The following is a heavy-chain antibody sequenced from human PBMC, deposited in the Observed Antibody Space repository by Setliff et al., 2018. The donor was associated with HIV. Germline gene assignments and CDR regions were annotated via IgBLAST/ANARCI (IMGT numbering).Heavy chain of an antibody. CDR1: GASIDRFF. D-gene: IGHD3-16*01. J-gene: IGHJ4*02. CDR2: VFFSGVA. CDR3: ARDLASSYFDF. Sequence: NPSETLSLTCTVSGASIDRFFWSWIRQPPGKGLEWIGNVFFSGVATYNPSLKSRVTVSIQTSRSQFSLTLRSVTAADTATYYCARDLASSYFDFWGQGALVTVSS. V-gene: IGHV4-59*01.